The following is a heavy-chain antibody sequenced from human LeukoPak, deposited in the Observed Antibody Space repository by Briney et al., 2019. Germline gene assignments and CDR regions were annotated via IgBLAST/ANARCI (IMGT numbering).Heavy chain of an antibody. CDR2: IKNDGSST. CDR3: LRGAHYDTSGYYY. D-gene: IGHD3-22*01. V-gene: IGHV3-74*01. Sequence: GGSLRLSCAASGFTFSSYWMHWVRQAPGKGLVWVSRIKNDGSSTIYADSVRGRFSISRDNAKNTLYLQMNSLRHEDTAVYYCLRGAHYDTSGYYYWGRGALVTVSS. J-gene: IGHJ4*02. CDR1: GFTFSSYW.